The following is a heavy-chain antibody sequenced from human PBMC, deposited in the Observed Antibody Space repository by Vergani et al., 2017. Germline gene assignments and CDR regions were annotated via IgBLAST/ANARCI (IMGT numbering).Heavy chain of an antibody. CDR3: ASPDDILTGGFDY. V-gene: IGHV1-24*01. J-gene: IGHJ4*02. D-gene: IGHD3-9*01. CDR2: FDPEEGET. CDR1: GYTFTELS. Sequence: QVQLVQSGAEVRKPGAPVKVSCKVSGYTFTELSMNWVRQAPGKGLEWMGGFDPEEGETIYAQKFQGRVTMHEDTSTDTAYMELSSLRSEDTDVYYCASPDDILTGGFDYWGQGTLVTVSS.